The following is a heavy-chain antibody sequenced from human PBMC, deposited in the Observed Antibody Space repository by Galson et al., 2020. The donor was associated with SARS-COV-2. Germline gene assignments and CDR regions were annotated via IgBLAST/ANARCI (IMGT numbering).Heavy chain of an antibody. V-gene: IGHV1-69*02. D-gene: IGHD6-13*01. CDR2: IIPILGIA. J-gene: IGHJ6*02. Sequence: SVKVSCKASGGTFSSYTISWVQQAPGQGLEWMGRIIPILGIANYAQKFQGRVTITADKSTSTAYMELSSLRSEDTAVYYCARATRQQLAGDYYYGMDVWGQGTTVTVSS. CDR1: GGTFSSYT. CDR3: ARATRQQLAGDYYYGMDV.